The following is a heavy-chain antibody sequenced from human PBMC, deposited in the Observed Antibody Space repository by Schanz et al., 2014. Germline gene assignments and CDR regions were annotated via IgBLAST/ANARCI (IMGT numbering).Heavy chain of an antibody. J-gene: IGHJ5*02. V-gene: IGHV1-69*09. CDR3: ATLDYADSVS. D-gene: IGHD4-17*01. Sequence: QVQLVQSGAEVKKPGASVKVSCKASGGTFSTYTISWVRQAPGQGLEWMGRIIPILGIANYAQKFQGRVTITADRSTSTAYMELNSLNSDDTAVYYCATLDYADSVSWGQGTLVTVSS. CDR1: GGTFSTYT. CDR2: IIPILGIA.